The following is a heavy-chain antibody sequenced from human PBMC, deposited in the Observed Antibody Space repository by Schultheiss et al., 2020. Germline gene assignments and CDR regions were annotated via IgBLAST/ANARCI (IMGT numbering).Heavy chain of an antibody. D-gene: IGHD2-21*01. Sequence: SVKVSCKASGGTFSSYAISWVRQAPGQGLEWMGGIIPIFGTANYAQKLQGRVTMTTDTSTSTAYMELRSLRSDDTAVYYCARDPYSLDYYYYGMDVWGQGTTVTVSS. J-gene: IGHJ6*02. CDR2: IIPIFGTA. CDR3: ARDPYSLDYYYYGMDV. V-gene: IGHV1-69*05. CDR1: GGTFSSYA.